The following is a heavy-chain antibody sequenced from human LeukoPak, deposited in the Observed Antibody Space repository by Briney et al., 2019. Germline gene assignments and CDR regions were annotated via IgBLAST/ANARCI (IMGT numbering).Heavy chain of an antibody. Sequence: ASVKVSCKASGYTFTSYGISWVRQAPGQGLEWMGWISGYNGNTNYAQRLQGRVSMTTDRSTSTAYMELRSLRSDDTAVYYCARGSRWFGELLRWGQGTLVTVSS. CDR1: GYTFTSYG. CDR2: ISGYNGNT. J-gene: IGHJ4*02. CDR3: ARGSRWFGELLR. D-gene: IGHD3-10*01. V-gene: IGHV1-18*01.